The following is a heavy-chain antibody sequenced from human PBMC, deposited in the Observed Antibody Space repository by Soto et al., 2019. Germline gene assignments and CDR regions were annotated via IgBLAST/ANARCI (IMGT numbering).Heavy chain of an antibody. CDR3: ARSTGSGFRPGTHIFNWVAP. J-gene: IGHJ5*02. CDR1: GVTFSSFA. D-gene: IGHD5-12*01. V-gene: IGHV1-69*01. Sequence: QVQLVQSGAEVKQPGSSVKVSCQASGVTFSSFAISWVRQAPGQGLEWMGGIIPIFRTPNYAQNFQGRVTITADESTRSVYMELSRLRSEDTAVYYCARSTGSGFRPGTHIFNWVAPWGQGTLVTVSS. CDR2: IIPIFRTP.